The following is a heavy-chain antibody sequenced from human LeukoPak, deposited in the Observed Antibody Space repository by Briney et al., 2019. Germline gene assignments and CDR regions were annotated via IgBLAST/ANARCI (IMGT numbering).Heavy chain of an antibody. D-gene: IGHD6-13*01. V-gene: IGHV4-39*01. J-gene: IGHJ4*02. CDR3: IRGSSWSFDY. Sequence: SETLSLTCTVSGGSISSSSYYWGWIRQPPGKGLEWIGSIYYSGSTYYDPSLKSRVTISVDTSKNQFSLKLSSVTAADTAVYYCIRGSSWSFDYWGQGTLVTVSS. CDR1: GGSISSSSYY. CDR2: IYYSGST.